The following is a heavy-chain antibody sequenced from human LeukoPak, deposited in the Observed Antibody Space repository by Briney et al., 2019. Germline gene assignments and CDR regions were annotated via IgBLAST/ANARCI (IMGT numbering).Heavy chain of an antibody. V-gene: IGHV3-64*01. CDR2: ITTYGDST. J-gene: IGHJ3*02. CDR1: GSTFSSYA. D-gene: IGHD5-18*01. CDR3: ARGQGIQLWADVFDI. Sequence: PGGSLRLSCVASGSTFSSYAMHWVRQAPGKGLEYVSSITTYGDSTDYANSVRGRFTISRDNSKNTLYLQMGSLRAEDMAVYYCARGQGIQLWADVFDIWGQGTMVTVSS.